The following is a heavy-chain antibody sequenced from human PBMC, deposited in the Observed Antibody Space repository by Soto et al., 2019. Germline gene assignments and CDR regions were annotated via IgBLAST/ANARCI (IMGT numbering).Heavy chain of an antibody. V-gene: IGHV6-1*01. CDR1: GDSVSSNSYA. Sequence: SQTLSLTCAISGDSVSSNSYAWNCIRQSPSRGLEWLGRTYYRSKWYNDYAVSVKSRITINPDTSKNQFSLQLNSVTPEDTAVYYCARGAALAGKDYFAYRGHGTLVTVSS. CDR2: TYYRSKWYN. CDR3: ARGAALAGKDYFAY. J-gene: IGHJ4*01. D-gene: IGHD6-19*01.